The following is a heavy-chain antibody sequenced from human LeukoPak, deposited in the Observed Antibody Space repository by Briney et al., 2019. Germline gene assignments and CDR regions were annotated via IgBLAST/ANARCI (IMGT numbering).Heavy chain of an antibody. CDR1: GYTFTSYG. V-gene: IGHV1-18*01. Sequence: EASVKVSCKASGYTFTSYGISWVRQAPGQGLEWMGGTIPIFGTANYAQKFQGRVAMTTDTSTTTAYMELRGLRFNDTAVYYCARAGSGSGWYFDYWGQGTLVTVSS. D-gene: IGHD6-19*01. J-gene: IGHJ4*02. CDR3: ARAGSGSGWYFDY. CDR2: TIPIFGTA.